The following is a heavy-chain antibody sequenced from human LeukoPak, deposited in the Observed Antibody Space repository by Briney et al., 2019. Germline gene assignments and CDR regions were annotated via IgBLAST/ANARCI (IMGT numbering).Heavy chain of an antibody. Sequence: SETLSLTCTVSGGSISFHYWSWLRQPPGKGLEWIGYIHLSGSTYYDPSLRGRVTISGDTSKNQFSLRLNSVTAADTAVYYCARGGVWYFDLWGRGTLVTVSS. V-gene: IGHV4-59*11. D-gene: IGHD3-16*01. CDR2: IHLSGST. CDR1: GGSISFHY. J-gene: IGHJ2*01. CDR3: ARGGVWYFDL.